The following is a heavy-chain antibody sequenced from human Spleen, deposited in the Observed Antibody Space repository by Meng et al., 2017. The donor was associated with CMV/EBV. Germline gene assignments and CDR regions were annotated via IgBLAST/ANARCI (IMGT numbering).Heavy chain of an antibody. J-gene: IGHJ4*02. V-gene: IGHV4-31*03. CDR3: ARARNRAFDY. CDR1: GGSSSSGGYY. CDR2: IYYSGST. D-gene: IGHD1-14*01. Sequence: CTVSGGSSSSGGYYWSWIRQLPGKGLEWIGYIYYSGSTYYKPSLMSRVTISVDTAKNHCSLNLSSVTAADTAVYYCARARNRAFDYWGRGTLVTVSS.